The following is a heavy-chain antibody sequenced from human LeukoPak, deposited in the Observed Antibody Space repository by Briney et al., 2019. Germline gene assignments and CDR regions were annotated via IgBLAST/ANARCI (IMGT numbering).Heavy chain of an antibody. Sequence: GGSLRLSCEASGFTFSTFWMAWVRQVPGKGLEWVANIKQDGSERNYVDSVKGRFTISRDNAKNSLYLQMNSLRAEDTAVYYCARGASSSPWGQGTLVTVSS. D-gene: IGHD6-13*01. CDR3: ARGASSSP. J-gene: IGHJ5*02. CDR2: IKQDGSER. CDR1: GFTFSTFW. V-gene: IGHV3-7*03.